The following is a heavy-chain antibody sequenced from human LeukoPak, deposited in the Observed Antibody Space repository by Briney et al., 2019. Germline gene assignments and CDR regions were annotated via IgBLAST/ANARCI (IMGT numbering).Heavy chain of an antibody. CDR1: GYTLTELS. D-gene: IGHD3-10*01. J-gene: IGHJ4*02. CDR3: ATDDRISGSYPPKYYFDY. V-gene: IGHV1-24*01. Sequence: GASVKVSCKVSGYTLTELSMHWVRQAPGKGLEWMGGFDPEDGETIYAQKFQGRVTMTEDTSTDTAYMELSSLRSEDTAVYCCATDDRISGSYPPKYYFDYWGQGTLVTVSS. CDR2: FDPEDGET.